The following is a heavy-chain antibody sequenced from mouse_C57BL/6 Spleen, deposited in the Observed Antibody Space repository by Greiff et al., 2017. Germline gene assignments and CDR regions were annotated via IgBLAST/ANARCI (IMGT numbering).Heavy chain of an antibody. D-gene: IGHD2-3*01. Sequence: EVKLQESGPELVKPGASVKISCKASGYSFTDYNMNWVKQSNGKSLEWIGVINPNYGTTSYNQKFKGKATLTVDQSSSTAYMQLNSLTSEDSAVYYCEGGGYYGGFAYWGQGTLVTVSA. CDR2: INPNYGTT. CDR1: GYSFTDYN. CDR3: EGGGYYGGFAY. J-gene: IGHJ3*01. V-gene: IGHV1-39*01.